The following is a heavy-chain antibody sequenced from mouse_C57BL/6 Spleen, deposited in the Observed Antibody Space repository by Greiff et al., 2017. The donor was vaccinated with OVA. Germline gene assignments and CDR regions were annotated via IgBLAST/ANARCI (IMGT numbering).Heavy chain of an antibody. J-gene: IGHJ2*01. V-gene: IGHV5-9*01. Sequence: EVKLVESGGGLVKPGGSLKLSCAASGFTFSSYTMSWVRQTPEKRLEWVATISGGGGNTYYPDSVKGRFTIARDNAKNTLYLQMSSLRSEDTALYYCASGNWVFDYWGQGTTLTVSS. CDR3: ASGNWVFDY. CDR2: ISGGGGNT. CDR1: GFTFSSYT. D-gene: IGHD4-1*01.